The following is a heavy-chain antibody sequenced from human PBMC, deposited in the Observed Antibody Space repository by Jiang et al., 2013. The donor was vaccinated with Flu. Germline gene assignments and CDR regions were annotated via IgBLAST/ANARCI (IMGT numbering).Heavy chain of an antibody. V-gene: IGHV3-33*05. CDR1: GFIFSRYG. J-gene: IGHJ4*02. CDR3: ARDSWYGQFDH. Sequence: RLSCAASGFIFSRYGMHWVRQAPGKGLEWVAAIQSDGSKEYYPDSVKGRFTISRDDSKNTLYLQMNSLRGEDTAVYFCARDSWYGQFDHWGQGALVTVTS. D-gene: IGHD1-14*01. CDR2: IQSDGSKE.